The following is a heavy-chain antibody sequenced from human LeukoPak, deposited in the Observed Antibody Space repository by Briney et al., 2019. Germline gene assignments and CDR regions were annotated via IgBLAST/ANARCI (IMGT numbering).Heavy chain of an antibody. D-gene: IGHD3-10*01. CDR2: ISGIGGRT. CDR1: GSTFSSYA. Sequence: GGSLRLSCTASGSTFSSYAMNWVRQAPGKGLEWVSSISGIGGRTDYADSVKGRFSISRDNSKNMAYLQMNSLRVEDTAVYYCAKGSRGVGPWCYLDYWGQGTLVTVSS. V-gene: IGHV3-23*01. CDR3: AKGSRGVGPWCYLDY. J-gene: IGHJ4*03.